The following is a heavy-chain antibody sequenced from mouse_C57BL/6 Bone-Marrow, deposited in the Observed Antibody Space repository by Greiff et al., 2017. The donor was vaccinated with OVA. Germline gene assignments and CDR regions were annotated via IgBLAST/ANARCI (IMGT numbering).Heavy chain of an antibody. Sequence: ESGAELVRPGASVTLSCKASGYTFTDYEMHWVKQTPVHGLEWIGAIDPETGGTAYNQKFKGKAILTADKSSSTAYMELRSLTSEDSAVYYCTRGYSNDYAMDYWGQGTSVTVSS. V-gene: IGHV1-15*01. CDR3: TRGYSNDYAMDY. CDR1: GYTFTDYE. J-gene: IGHJ4*01. CDR2: IDPETGGT. D-gene: IGHD2-5*01.